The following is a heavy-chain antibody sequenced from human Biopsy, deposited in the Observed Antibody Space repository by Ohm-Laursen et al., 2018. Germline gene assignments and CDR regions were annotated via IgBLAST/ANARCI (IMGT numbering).Heavy chain of an antibody. V-gene: IGHV4-59*11. CDR1: GRSFTRHY. D-gene: IGHD4-23*01. CDR3: SGVSNDFDGLYLPR. J-gene: IGHJ4*02. CDR2: ISYTGNT. Sequence: TLSLTCTVSGRSFTRHYWTWIRQPPGKGLVWIGHISYTGNTSYNASLKSRVTISVDTSRNHFPLRLSPLTVADNAVYYCSGVSNDFDGLYLPRWGQGTLLTVSS.